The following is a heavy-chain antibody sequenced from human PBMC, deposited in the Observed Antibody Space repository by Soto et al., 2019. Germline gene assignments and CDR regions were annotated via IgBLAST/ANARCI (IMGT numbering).Heavy chain of an antibody. CDR2: IFYSGST. Sequence: SETLSLTCTVSGGSIRSYYWTWIRQPPGKGLEWLGYIFYSGSTFYNPPLKSRVTISIHTSKSQFSLQLTSVTAADTAVYYCARGAADTAMVDSWGQGTLVTVSS. CDR1: GGSIRSYY. J-gene: IGHJ4*02. CDR3: ARGAADTAMVDS. D-gene: IGHD5-18*01. V-gene: IGHV4-59*01.